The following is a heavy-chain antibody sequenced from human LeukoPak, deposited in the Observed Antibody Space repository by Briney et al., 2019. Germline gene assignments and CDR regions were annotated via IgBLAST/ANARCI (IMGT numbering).Heavy chain of an antibody. V-gene: IGHV4-59*08. CDR1: GGSISSYY. Sequence: SETLSLTCTVSGGSISSYYWSWIRQPPGRGLEWIGYIYYSGSPNYNPSLKSRVTISVDTSKNQFSLKLSSVTAADTAVYYCALLSSSYVDYWGQGTLVTVSS. D-gene: IGHD6-6*01. J-gene: IGHJ4*02. CDR3: ALLSSSYVDY. CDR2: IYYSGSP.